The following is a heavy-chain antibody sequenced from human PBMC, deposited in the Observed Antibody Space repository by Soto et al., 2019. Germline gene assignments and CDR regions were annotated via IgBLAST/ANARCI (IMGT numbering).Heavy chain of an antibody. V-gene: IGHV1-3*01. Sequence: ASVKVSCKASGYTFTSYAMHWVRQAPGQRLEWMGWINAGNGNTKYSQKFQGRVTITRDTSASTAYMELSSLRFKDTAVYYCARAVAVAADFDYWGQGTLVTVSS. CDR3: ARAVAVAADFDY. D-gene: IGHD6-19*01. CDR2: INAGNGNT. J-gene: IGHJ4*02. CDR1: GYTFTSYA.